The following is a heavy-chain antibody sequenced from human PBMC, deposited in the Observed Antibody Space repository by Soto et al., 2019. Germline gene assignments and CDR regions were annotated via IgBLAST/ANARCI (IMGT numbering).Heavy chain of an antibody. CDR2: INAGNGNT. Sequence: ASVKVSCKASGYTFTSYAMHWVRQAPGQRLEWMGWINAGNGNTKYSHKFQGRVTITRDTSASTAYMELSSLRSEDTAVYYCARERVAGTEMDYYYYGMDVWGQGTTVTVSS. CDR3: ARERVAGTEMDYYYYGMDV. J-gene: IGHJ6*02. V-gene: IGHV1-3*01. D-gene: IGHD6-19*01. CDR1: GYTFTSYA.